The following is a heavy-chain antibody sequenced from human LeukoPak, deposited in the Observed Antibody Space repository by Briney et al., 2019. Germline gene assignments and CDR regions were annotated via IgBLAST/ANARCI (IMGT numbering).Heavy chain of an antibody. CDR3: ARPTLVQYGGFDY. V-gene: IGHV1-24*01. CDR2: FDPEDGET. Sequence: ASVKVSCKVSGYTLTELSMHWVRQAPGKGLEWMGVFDPEDGETIYAQKFQGRVTMTRDTSTSTVYMELSSLRSEDTAVYYCARPTLVQYGGFDYWGQGTLVTVSS. D-gene: IGHD4-23*01. J-gene: IGHJ4*02. CDR1: GYTLTELS.